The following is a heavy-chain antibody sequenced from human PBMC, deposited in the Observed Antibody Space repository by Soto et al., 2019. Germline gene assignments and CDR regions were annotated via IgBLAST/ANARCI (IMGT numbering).Heavy chain of an antibody. CDR1: GYTFHSYG. V-gene: IGHV1-18*04. D-gene: IGHD6-19*01. Sequence: QVQLVQSGAEVKKPGASVKVSCKASGYTFHSYGISWVRQAPGQGLEWMGTISGYNGNTNYAQKLQGRVTMTTDTTTSTAYMELRSLRSDDTALYYCAREISSGWANGLDPWGQGTLVTVSS. CDR3: AREISSGWANGLDP. J-gene: IGHJ5*02. CDR2: ISGYNGNT.